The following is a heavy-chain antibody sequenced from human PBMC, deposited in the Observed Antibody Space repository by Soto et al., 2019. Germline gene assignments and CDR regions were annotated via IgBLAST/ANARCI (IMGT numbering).Heavy chain of an antibody. D-gene: IGHD3-10*01. Sequence: GGSLRLSCAASGFTFSNAWMSWVRQAPGKGLEWVGRIKSKTDGGTTDYAAPVKGRFTISRDDSKNTLYLQMNSLRAEDTAVYYCAKGLLTMVRKVIIPPQYYYGMDVWGQGTTVTVSS. CDR3: AKGLLTMVRKVIIPPQYYYGMDV. V-gene: IGHV3-15*01. J-gene: IGHJ6*02. CDR2: IKSKTDGGTT. CDR1: GFTFSNAW.